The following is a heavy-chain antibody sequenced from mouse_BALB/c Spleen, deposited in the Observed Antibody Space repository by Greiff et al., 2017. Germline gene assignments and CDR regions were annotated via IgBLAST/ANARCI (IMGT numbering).Heavy chain of an antibody. D-gene: IGHD1-1*01. CDR2: INPSSGYT. J-gene: IGHJ3*01. CDR3: APLLLFAY. Sequence: VQLQQSGAELARPGASVKMSCKASGYTFTSYTMHWVKQRPGQGLEWIGYINPSSGYTNYNQKFKDKATLTADKSSSTAYMQLSSLTSEDSAVFYCAPLLLFAYWGQGTLVTVSA. CDR1: GYTFTSYT. V-gene: IGHV1-4*01.